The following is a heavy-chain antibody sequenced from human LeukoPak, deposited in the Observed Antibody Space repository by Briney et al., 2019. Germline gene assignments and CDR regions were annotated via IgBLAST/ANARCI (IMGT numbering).Heavy chain of an antibody. CDR3: AVEIHDYGDYGQMIYGMDV. CDR2: ISAYNGNT. Sequence: GASVKVSCKASGYTFTSYGISWVRQAPGQGLEWMGWISAYNGNTNYAQKLQGRVTMTTDTSTSTAYMELRSLRSDDTAVYYCAVEIHDYGDYGQMIYGMDVWGQGTTVTVSS. J-gene: IGHJ6*02. CDR1: GYTFTSYG. V-gene: IGHV1-18*01. D-gene: IGHD4-17*01.